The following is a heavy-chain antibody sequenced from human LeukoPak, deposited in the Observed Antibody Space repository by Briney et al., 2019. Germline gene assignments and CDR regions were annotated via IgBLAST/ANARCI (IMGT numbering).Heavy chain of an antibody. D-gene: IGHD5-18*01. CDR3: AKDTAMEGSVDY. CDR2: ISGSGGST. V-gene: IGHV3-23*01. CDR1: GFTFSSYA. J-gene: IGHJ4*02. Sequence: QSGGSLRLSCAASGFTFSSYAMSWVRQAPGKGLEWVSAISGSGGSTYYADSVKGRFTISRDNSKNTLYLQMNSLRAEDTAVYYCAKDTAMEGSVDYWGQGALVTVSS.